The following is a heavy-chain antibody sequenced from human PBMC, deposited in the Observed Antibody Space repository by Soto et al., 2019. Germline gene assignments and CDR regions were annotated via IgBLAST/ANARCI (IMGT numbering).Heavy chain of an antibody. CDR2: SSAYNGNT. Sequence: QVQLVQSGGEVKKPGASVKVSCKASGYTFTNYGISWVRQAPGQGLEWTGWSSAYNGNTNYAQKIQGRVAITTVTSTRTAYMELRRLRSDDTAVYYCARDRPTDGQVTNWFDPWGQGILVTVSS. D-gene: IGHD5-18*01. J-gene: IGHJ5*02. CDR1: GYTFTNYG. CDR3: ARDRPTDGQVTNWFDP. V-gene: IGHV1-18*01.